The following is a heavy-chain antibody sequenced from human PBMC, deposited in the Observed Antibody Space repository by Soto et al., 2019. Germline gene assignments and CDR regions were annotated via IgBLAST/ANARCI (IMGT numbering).Heavy chain of an antibody. V-gene: IGHV3-23*01. CDR1: GFTFSSYA. D-gene: IGHD6-13*01. Sequence: GGSLRLSCAASGFTFSSYAMSWVRQAPGKGLEWVSAISGSGGSTYYADSVKGRFTISRDNSKNTLYLQMNSLRAEDTAVYYCAKDDSSSWYGYYYYYMDVWGNGTTVTVSS. J-gene: IGHJ6*03. CDR3: AKDDSSSWYGYYYYYMDV. CDR2: ISGSGGST.